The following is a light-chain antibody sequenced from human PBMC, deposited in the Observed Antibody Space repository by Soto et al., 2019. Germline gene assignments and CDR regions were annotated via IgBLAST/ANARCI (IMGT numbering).Light chain of an antibody. Sequence: DIQLTQSPSFLSASVGDRVTITCRASQGISSYSAWYQQKPGKAPKLLIYGASTLQSGVPSRFSGSGSGTEFTLTISSLQPEDSATYYCQQLNSYPRTFGQGTKLEIK. CDR2: GAS. CDR3: QQLNSYPRT. V-gene: IGKV1-9*01. CDR1: QGISSY. J-gene: IGKJ2*01.